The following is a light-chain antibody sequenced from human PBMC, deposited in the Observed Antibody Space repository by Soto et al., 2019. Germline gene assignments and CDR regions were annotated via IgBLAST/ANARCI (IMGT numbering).Light chain of an antibody. CDR3: QQYGSPPWT. J-gene: IGKJ1*01. CDR2: QTS. CDR1: QYINTR. Sequence: EIVLTHSPATLASFPCDRVALSWRASQYINTRLAWYQHRPGQAPRLLIYQTSIRAAGIPARFSGSGSGTDFTLTISRLEPEDFAVYYCQQYGSPPWTFGQGTKVDIK. V-gene: IGKV3-20*01.